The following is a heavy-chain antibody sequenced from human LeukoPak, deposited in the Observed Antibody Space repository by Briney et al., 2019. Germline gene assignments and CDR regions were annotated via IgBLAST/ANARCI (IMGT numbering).Heavy chain of an antibody. J-gene: IGHJ4*02. CDR3: AAFQGEGSRFPD. Sequence: PGGSLRLSCAASGFTSSSYSMNWVRQAPGKGREWVSSISSSSSYIYYADSVKGRFTISRDNAKNSLYLQMNSLRAEDTAVDYCAAFQGEGSRFPDWGQGILVTVSS. D-gene: IGHD3-10*01. CDR2: ISSSSSYI. V-gene: IGHV3-21*01. CDR1: GFTSSSYS.